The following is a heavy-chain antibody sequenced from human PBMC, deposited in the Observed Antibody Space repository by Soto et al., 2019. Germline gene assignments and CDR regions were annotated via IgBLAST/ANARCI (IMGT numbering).Heavy chain of an antibody. CDR3: ASPNRGYSDRYYFDY. D-gene: IGHD2-15*01. CDR1: GGTFSSYA. CDR2: IISIFGTA. Sequence: ASVKVSCKASGGTFSSYAISWVRQAPGQGLEWMGGIISIFGTANYAQKFQGRVTITADESTSTAYMELSSLRSEDTAVYYCASPNRGYSDRYYFDYWGQGTLVTVSS. V-gene: IGHV1-69*13. J-gene: IGHJ4*02.